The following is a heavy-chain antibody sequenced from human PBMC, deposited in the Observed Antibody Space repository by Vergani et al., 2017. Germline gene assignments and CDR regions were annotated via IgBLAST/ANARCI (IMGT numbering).Heavy chain of an antibody. CDR2: ISSSSSYI. D-gene: IGHD3-9*01. V-gene: IGHV3-21*03. Sequence: EVQLVESGGGLVKPGGSLRLSCAASGFTFSSYSMNWVRQAPGKGLEWVSSISSSSSYIYYADSVKGRFTISRDNAKNSLYLQMNSLKTEDTAVYYCTRERYFDWYDAFDIWGQGTMVTVSS. J-gene: IGHJ3*02. CDR3: TRERYFDWYDAFDI. CDR1: GFTFSSYS.